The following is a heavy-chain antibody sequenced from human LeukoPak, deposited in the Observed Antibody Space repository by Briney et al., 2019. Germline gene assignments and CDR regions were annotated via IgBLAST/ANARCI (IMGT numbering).Heavy chain of an antibody. CDR3: AKDIDYYDSSGSIDY. V-gene: IGHV3-9*01. D-gene: IGHD3-22*01. CDR2: ISWNSGSI. Sequence: GGSLRLSCAASGFTFSSCAMSWVRQAPGKGLEWVSGISWNSGSIGYADSVKGRFTISRDNAKNSLYLQMNSLRAEDTALYYCAKDIDYYDSSGSIDYWGQGTLVTVSS. J-gene: IGHJ4*02. CDR1: GFTFSSCA.